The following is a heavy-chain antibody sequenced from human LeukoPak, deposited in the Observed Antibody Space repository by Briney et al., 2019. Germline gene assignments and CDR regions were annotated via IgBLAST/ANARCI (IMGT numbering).Heavy chain of an antibody. Sequence: PSETLSLTCTVSGGSISSSGSYWGWIRQPPGKGLEWIGSIYYSGNTYNPSLKSRVTISVDTSKNQFSLNPTSVNAADTAVYYCARVRPPRRKDLNCSDPWAQGPLATAPS. J-gene: IGHJ5*02. CDR2: IYYSGNT. CDR3: ARVRPPRRKDLNCSDP. D-gene: IGHD1-14*01. V-gene: IGHV4-39*07. CDR1: GGSISSSGSY.